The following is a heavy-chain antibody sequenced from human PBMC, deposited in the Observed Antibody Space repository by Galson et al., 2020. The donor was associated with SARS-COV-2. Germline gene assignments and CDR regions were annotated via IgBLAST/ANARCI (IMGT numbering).Heavy chain of an antibody. Sequence: GGPLRLSCAAPGSILRNYAVTWVRQPPGRGLEWFPGISTRDGRTHYPDSVKGRFTIPRDNSKNTVYLQMNSVGAEYTAVYYGAKELSHDLWGLDYWGQGNMVTVSS. CDR2: ISTRDGRT. J-gene: IGHJ4*02. CDR1: GSILRNYA. V-gene: IGHV3-23*01. D-gene: IGHD3-3*01. CDR3: AKELSHDLWGLDY.